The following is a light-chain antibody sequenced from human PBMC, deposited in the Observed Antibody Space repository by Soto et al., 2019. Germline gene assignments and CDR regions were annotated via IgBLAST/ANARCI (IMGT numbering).Light chain of an antibody. Sequence: DIQMTQSPATLAASFGDRVTITCRASQSISTWLAWYQQKPGKAPQALIYDASSLKSGVPSRLSGNGSGTEFTLTISSLQPDDFATYYCQQYNTYSTFGQGTRLEIK. V-gene: IGKV1-5*01. CDR1: QSISTW. CDR3: QQYNTYST. J-gene: IGKJ5*01. CDR2: DAS.